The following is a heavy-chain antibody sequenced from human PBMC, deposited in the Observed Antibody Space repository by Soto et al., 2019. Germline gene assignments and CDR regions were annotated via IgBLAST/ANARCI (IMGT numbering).Heavy chain of an antibody. Sequence: QVQLVESGGGVVQPGRSLRLSCAASGFTFSSYGMHWVRQAPGKGLEWVAVIWYDGSNKYYADSVKGRFTISRDNSKNTLYLQMNSLRAEDTAVYYCARDGRYSSSWFPWGQGTLVTVSS. CDR2: IWYDGSNK. V-gene: IGHV3-33*01. CDR3: ARDGRYSSSWFP. CDR1: GFTFSSYG. D-gene: IGHD6-13*01. J-gene: IGHJ5*02.